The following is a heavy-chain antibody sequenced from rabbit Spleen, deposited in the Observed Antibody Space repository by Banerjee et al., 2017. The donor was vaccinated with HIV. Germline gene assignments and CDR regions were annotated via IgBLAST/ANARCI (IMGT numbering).Heavy chain of an antibody. CDR1: GFSFSSGYD. D-gene: IGHD8-1*01. Sequence: VESGGGLVKPGASLTLICTASGFSFSSGYDLSWVRQAPGKGLEWIACVDTGSSGFTYFASWAKGRFTISKTSSTTVTLQMTSLTAADTATYFCARDSGSSFSSYGMDLWGPGTLVTVS. CDR2: VDTGSSGFT. V-gene: IGHV1S40*01. J-gene: IGHJ6*01. CDR3: ARDSGSSFSSYGMDL.